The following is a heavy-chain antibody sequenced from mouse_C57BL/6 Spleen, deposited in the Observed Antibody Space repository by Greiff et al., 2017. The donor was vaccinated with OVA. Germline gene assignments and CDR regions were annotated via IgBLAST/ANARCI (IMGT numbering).Heavy chain of an antibody. CDR3: ARAYYGSDWYFDV. CDR2: IYPGDGDT. Sequence: QVQLKESGPELVKPGASVKISCKASGYAFSSSWMNWVKQRPGKGLEWIGRIYPGDGDTNYNGKFKGKATLTADKSSSTAYMQLSSLTSEDSAVYFCARAYYGSDWYFDVWGTGTTVTVSS. V-gene: IGHV1-82*01. J-gene: IGHJ1*03. D-gene: IGHD1-1*01. CDR1: GYAFSSSW.